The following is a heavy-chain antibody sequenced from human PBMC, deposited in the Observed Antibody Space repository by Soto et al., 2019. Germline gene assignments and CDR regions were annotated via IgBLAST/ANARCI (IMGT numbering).Heavy chain of an antibody. Sequence: QVQLQQWGAGLLKPSETLSLTCAVYGGSFSGYFWNWIRQPPGQGLERIGEINHSGSTNYNPSLKRRVTIAVDRSKNQFPRNLSDVTAADTAVYSCARGAKQQLVRRYNWFHPWGQGGLVAVSS. D-gene: IGHD6-13*01. CDR3: ARGAKQQLVRRYNWFHP. V-gene: IGHV4-34*01. CDR2: INHSGST. CDR1: GGSFSGYF. J-gene: IGHJ5*02.